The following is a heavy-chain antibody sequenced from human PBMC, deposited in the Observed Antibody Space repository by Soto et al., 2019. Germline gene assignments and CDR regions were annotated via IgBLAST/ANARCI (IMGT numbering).Heavy chain of an antibody. V-gene: IGHV3-33*01. CDR3: ARGPHHNDRSFLDS. CDR2: IWYDGSNK. CDR1: GFTFSSYG. Sequence: GESLKISCAASGFTFSSYGMHWVRQAPGKGLEWVAVIWYDGSNKYYADSVKGRFTISRDNSKNTLYLQMNSLRAEDTAVYYCARGPHHNDRSFLDSWGQGTLVTVSS. D-gene: IGHD1-1*01. J-gene: IGHJ4*02.